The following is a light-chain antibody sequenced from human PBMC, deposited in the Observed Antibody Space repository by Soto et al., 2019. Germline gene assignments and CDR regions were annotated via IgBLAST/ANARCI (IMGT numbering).Light chain of an antibody. CDR2: LNSDGCH. Sequence: QAVVTQSPSASASLGASVKLTCTLNSGHSSYAIAWHQQQPEKGPRYLMKLNSDGCHSKGDGIPDRFTGSSSGAECYLTISSLQSEDEADYYCQTWGTGIWVFGGGTKLTVL. V-gene: IGLV4-69*01. CDR3: QTWGTGIWV. J-gene: IGLJ3*02. CDR1: SGHSSYA.